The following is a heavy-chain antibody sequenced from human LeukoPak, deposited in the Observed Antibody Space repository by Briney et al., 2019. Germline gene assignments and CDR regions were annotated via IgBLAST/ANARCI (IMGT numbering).Heavy chain of an antibody. D-gene: IGHD2-21*01. V-gene: IGHV3-33*01. CDR1: GFTFSSYG. CDR3: ARAESPFGDYYFGY. Sequence: PGRSLRLSCAASGFTFSSYGTHWVRQAPGKGLEWVAVIWYDGSNKYYADSVKGRFTISRDNSKNTLYLQMNSLRAEDTAVYYCARAESPFGDYYFGYWGKGTLVTVSS. CDR2: IWYDGSNK. J-gene: IGHJ4*02.